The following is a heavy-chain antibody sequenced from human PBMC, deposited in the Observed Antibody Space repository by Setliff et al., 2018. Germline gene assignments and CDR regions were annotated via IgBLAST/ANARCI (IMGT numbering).Heavy chain of an antibody. Sequence: ASVKVSCKASGYTFTSYGISWVRQAPGQGLEWMGWISAYNGNTNYAQKLQGRVTMTTDASTSTAYMELRSLRSDDTAVYYCARDFPPLYSSSFSDAFDIWGQGTMVTVSS. J-gene: IGHJ3*02. CDR2: ISAYNGNT. D-gene: IGHD6-6*01. CDR1: GYTFTSYG. CDR3: ARDFPPLYSSSFSDAFDI. V-gene: IGHV1-18*01.